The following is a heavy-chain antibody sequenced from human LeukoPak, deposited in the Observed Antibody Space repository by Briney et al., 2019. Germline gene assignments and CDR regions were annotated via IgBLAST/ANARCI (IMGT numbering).Heavy chain of an antibody. CDR2: IYHSGST. CDR1: GGSISRSNW. D-gene: IGHD2-15*01. Sequence: SETLSLTCAVSGGSISRSNWWSWVRQPPGKGLEWIGEIYHSGSTNYNPSLKSRVTISVDTSKNQFSLKLSSVTAADTAVYYCARLPETKNHCSGGSCYPYQARDYYFDYWGQGTLVTVSS. CDR3: ARLPETKNHCSGGSCYPYQARDYYFDY. V-gene: IGHV4-4*02. J-gene: IGHJ4*02.